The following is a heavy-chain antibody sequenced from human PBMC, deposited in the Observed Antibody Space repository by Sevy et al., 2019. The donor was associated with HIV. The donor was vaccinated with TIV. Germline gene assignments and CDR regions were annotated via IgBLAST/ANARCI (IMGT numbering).Heavy chain of an antibody. V-gene: IGHV5-51*01. CDR3: AKGARGTLPAYYYYGMDV. CDR2: IYPGVSDT. J-gene: IGHJ6*02. CDR1: GYSFTSYW. Sequence: GESLKISCKCSGYSFTSYWIVWVRQMPGRGLEWMGIIYPGVSDTIYSPSFKGQVTISVDKSSSTAYLQWSRLKASDTAIYYCAKGARGTLPAYYYYGMDVWGQGTTVTVSS.